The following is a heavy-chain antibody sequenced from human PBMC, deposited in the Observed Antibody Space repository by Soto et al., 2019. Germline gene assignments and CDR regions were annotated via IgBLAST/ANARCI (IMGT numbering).Heavy chain of an antibody. J-gene: IGHJ4*02. CDR3: AKSIVVPAAAPSDY. CDR2: ISGSGGST. Sequence: GGSLRLSCAASGFTFSSYAMSWVRQAPGKGLEWVSAISGSGGSTYYADSVKGRFTISRDNSKNTLYLQMNSLRAEDTAVYYGAKSIVVPAAAPSDYWGQGTLVTVSS. CDR1: GFTFSSYA. D-gene: IGHD2-2*01. V-gene: IGHV3-23*01.